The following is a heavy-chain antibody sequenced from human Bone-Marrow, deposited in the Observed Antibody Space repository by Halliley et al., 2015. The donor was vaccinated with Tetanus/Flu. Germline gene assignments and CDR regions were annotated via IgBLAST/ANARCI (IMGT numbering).Heavy chain of an antibody. Sequence: QLVQSGAEVKRPGASVKISCKASGYTFSSYAISWVRQAPGQGLEWMGWISAYSGNTKYAQRLLDRVTMTTDTSTTTAYMELRSPRSDDTAVYYCAGDFDIEVISSGMGFPPLHGMDVWGQGTTVTVTS. V-gene: IGHV1-18*01. CDR3: AGDFDIEVISSGMGFPPLHGMDV. D-gene: IGHD2-2*01. CDR1: GYTFSSYA. CDR2: ISAYSGNT. J-gene: IGHJ6*02.